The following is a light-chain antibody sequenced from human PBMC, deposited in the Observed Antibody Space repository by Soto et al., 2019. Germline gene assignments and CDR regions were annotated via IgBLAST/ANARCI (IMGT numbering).Light chain of an antibody. CDR2: EVT. Sequence: QSALTQPPSASGSPGQSVTISCTGTSSDVGGYDFVSWYQQHPGKAPKLVIYEVTRRPSGVPDRFSGSKSGNTASLTVSGLQAEDDADYYCSSYAGSTIFGGGTKVTVL. CDR3: SSYAGSTI. CDR1: SSDVGGYDF. J-gene: IGLJ2*01. V-gene: IGLV2-8*01.